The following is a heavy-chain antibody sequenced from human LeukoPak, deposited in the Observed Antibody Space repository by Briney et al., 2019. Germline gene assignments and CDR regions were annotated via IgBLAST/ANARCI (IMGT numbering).Heavy chain of an antibody. V-gene: IGHV4-59*01. D-gene: IGHD4-17*01. CDR3: ARSYGDYVHINWFDP. Sequence: PSETLSLTCTVSGGSISNYYWSWIRQPPGKGLEWIGYIYYSGSTNYNPSLKSRVTISVDTSKNQFSLKLSSVTAADTAVYYCARSYGDYVHINWFDPWGQGTLVTVSS. J-gene: IGHJ5*02. CDR2: IYYSGST. CDR1: GGSISNYY.